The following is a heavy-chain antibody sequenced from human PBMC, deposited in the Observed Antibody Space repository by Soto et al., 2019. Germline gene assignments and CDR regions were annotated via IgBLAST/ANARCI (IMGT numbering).Heavy chain of an antibody. CDR2: INDSGDI. CDR3: ARGLILWFGELSRRGGYYYYMDV. D-gene: IGHD3-10*01. Sequence: QVHLQQWGAGLLKPLETLSLTCAVYGGSFSGYQWSWIRQTPGKGLEWIGGINDSGDINYNPSLKSRVTILVDSPKKQISLRLSSVTAADTAVYYCARGLILWFGELSRRGGYYYYMDVWGKGTTVTVSS. CDR1: GGSFSGYQ. J-gene: IGHJ6*03. V-gene: IGHV4-34*01.